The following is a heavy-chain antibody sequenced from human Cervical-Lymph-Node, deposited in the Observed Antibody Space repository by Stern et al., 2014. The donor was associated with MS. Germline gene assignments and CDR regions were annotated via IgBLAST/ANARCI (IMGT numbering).Heavy chain of an antibody. Sequence: QVQLMQSGAEVKKPGASVKVSCKASGYTFTNYGVSWVRQAPGKGLEWVGWINAYTGDTNYAQRLQGRITMTTDTSTSTAYMELRSLRSDDTAMYFCAREQGITMIRGADDWGQGTLVTVSS. V-gene: IGHV1-18*01. CDR3: AREQGITMIRGADD. CDR2: INAYTGDT. D-gene: IGHD3-10*01. J-gene: IGHJ4*02. CDR1: GYTFTNYG.